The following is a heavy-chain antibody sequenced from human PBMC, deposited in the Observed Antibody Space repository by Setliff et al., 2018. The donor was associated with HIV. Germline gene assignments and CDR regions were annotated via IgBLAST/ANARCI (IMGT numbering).Heavy chain of an antibody. D-gene: IGHD6-13*01. CDR1: GGSISSGSYY. CDR3: TRTNPLAAPPFDF. CDR2: IYTSGST. J-gene: IGHJ4*02. Sequence: SETLSLTCSVSGGSISSGSYYWNWIRQPAGKGLEWIGRIYTSGSTNYNPSLQSRITISVDTSKNQFSLKLSSVTAADTAVYYCTRTNPLAAPPFDFWGQGTLVTVSS. V-gene: IGHV4-61*02.